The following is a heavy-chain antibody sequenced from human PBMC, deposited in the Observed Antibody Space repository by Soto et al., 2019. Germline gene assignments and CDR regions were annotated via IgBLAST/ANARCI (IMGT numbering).Heavy chain of an antibody. D-gene: IGHD6-19*01. V-gene: IGHV4-59*01. Sequence: PSETLSLTCSVSGGSISGSYSSWIRQSPGKGLEWLGYVYYTGSTNYSPSFRSRVSISVDTSKNEFSLRLSSVTAADTAVYFCARSVAVPGAHIDYWGQGCQVAVSS. CDR1: GGSISGSY. J-gene: IGHJ4*02. CDR2: VYYTGST. CDR3: ARSVAVPGAHIDY.